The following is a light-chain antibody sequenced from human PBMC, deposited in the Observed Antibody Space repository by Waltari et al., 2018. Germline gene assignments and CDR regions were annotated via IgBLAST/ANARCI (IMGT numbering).Light chain of an antibody. Sequence: QSALTQPASVSGSPGQSIALSCIGTSSDVGANNFLSWYQQHPGTALKPMIHEVTKRPSGVSPRFSGSKSGNTAALTISGLQSEDEADYYCCSYTTLGPVLIGGGTKVTVL. CDR2: EVT. CDR3: CSYTTLGPVL. J-gene: IGLJ2*01. CDR1: SSDVGANNF. V-gene: IGLV2-23*02.